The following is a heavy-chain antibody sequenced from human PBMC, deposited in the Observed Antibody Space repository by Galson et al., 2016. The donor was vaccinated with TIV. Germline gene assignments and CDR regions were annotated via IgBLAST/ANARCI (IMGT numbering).Heavy chain of an antibody. D-gene: IGHD6-19*01. V-gene: IGHV3-30*04. Sequence: SLRLSCAASGFTFRSSAMYWVRQAPGKGLQCVEIISYDGNYKYYADSVKGRFTISRDNSKNTLYLQKNGLRPSDTALYYCAREDHQYGSGWYSYYYYYGMDIWGQGTTVAVS. CDR3: AREDHQYGSGWYSYYYYYGMDI. J-gene: IGHJ6*02. CDR1: GFTFRSSA. CDR2: ISYDGNYK.